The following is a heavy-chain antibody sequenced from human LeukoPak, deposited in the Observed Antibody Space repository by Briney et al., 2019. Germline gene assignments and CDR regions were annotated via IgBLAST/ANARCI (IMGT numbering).Heavy chain of an antibody. J-gene: IGHJ4*02. CDR1: GYTFTGYY. V-gene: IGHV1-2*02. Sequence: GASVKVSCKASGYTFTGYYMHWVRQAPGQGLEWMGWINPNSGGTNYAQKFQGRVTMTRDTSISTAYMELSRLRSDDTAVYYCARGPGTYYYDSSGYYPLLRYWGQGTLVTVSS. CDR2: INPNSGGT. D-gene: IGHD3-22*01. CDR3: ARGPGTYYYDSSGYYPLLRY.